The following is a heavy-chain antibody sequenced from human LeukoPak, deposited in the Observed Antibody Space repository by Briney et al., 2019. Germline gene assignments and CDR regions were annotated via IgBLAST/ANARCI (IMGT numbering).Heavy chain of an antibody. D-gene: IGHD3-3*02. CDR3: ARDGAFRIYDY. CDR1: GFTFSSYW. V-gene: IGHV3-7*01. J-gene: IGHJ4*02. CDR2: IKQDGNEK. Sequence: QPGGSLRLSCAASGFTFSSYWMTWVRQAPGKGLEWVASIKQDGNEKYYVDSAKGRFTISRDNARNSLYLQMSSLRADDTAVYYCARDGAFRIYDYWGQGTLVTVSS.